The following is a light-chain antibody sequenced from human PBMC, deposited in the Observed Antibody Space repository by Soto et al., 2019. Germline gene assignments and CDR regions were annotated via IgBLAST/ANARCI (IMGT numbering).Light chain of an antibody. J-gene: IGKJ4*01. CDR3: QQRSNWPR. CDR1: QSVSSY. Sequence: EIVLTQSPATLSLSPGERAILSCRASQSVSSYLAWYQQKPGQAPRLLIYDASNRATGIPARFSGSGSGTDFTLTISSLEPEDFAVYYCQQRSNWPRFGGGTQVEIK. V-gene: IGKV3-11*01. CDR2: DAS.